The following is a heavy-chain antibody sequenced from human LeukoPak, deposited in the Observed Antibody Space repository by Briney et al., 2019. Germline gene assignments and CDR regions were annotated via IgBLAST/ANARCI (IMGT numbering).Heavy chain of an antibody. CDR3: ARVDWNDAATFDY. Sequence: ASVKVSCKASGYTFTGYYMHWVRQAPGQGLEWMGIINPSGGSTSYAQKFQGRVTMTRDMSTSTVYMELSSLRSEDTAVYYCARVDWNDAATFDYWGQGTLVTVSS. CDR2: INPSGGST. J-gene: IGHJ4*02. V-gene: IGHV1-46*01. D-gene: IGHD1-1*01. CDR1: GYTFTGYY.